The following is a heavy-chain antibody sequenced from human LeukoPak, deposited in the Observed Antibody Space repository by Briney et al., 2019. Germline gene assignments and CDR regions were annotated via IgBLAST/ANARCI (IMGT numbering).Heavy chain of an antibody. CDR3: ARSPSSSTTYYTFEY. CDR2: IYYSGST. V-gene: IGHV4-61*01. D-gene: IGHD2-2*02. CDR1: GGSVRSGSYY. Sequence: SETLSLTCTVSGGSVRSGSYYWRWIRQPPGTGLEWIGYIYYSGSTNYNPSLKSRVTISVDTSKNQFSLKLSSVTAADTAVYYCARSPSSSTTYYTFEYWGLGTLVTVSS. J-gene: IGHJ4*02.